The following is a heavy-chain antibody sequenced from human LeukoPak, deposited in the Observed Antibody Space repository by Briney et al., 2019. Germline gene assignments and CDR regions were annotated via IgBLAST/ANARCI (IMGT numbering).Heavy chain of an antibody. CDR1: GFTFSSYG. V-gene: IGHV3-33*01. D-gene: IGHD3-10*01. CDR3: ARVAPGERDYFDY. Sequence: GGSLRLSCAASGFTFSSYGMRWVRQAPGKGLEWVAVIWYDGSNKYYADSVKGRFTISRDNSKNTLYLQMNSLRAEDTAVYYCARVAPGERDYFDYWGQGTLVTVSS. CDR2: IWYDGSNK. J-gene: IGHJ4*02.